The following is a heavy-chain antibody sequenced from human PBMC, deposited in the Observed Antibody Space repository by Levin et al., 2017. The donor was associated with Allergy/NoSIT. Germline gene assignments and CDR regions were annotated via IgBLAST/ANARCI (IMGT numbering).Heavy chain of an antibody. CDR3: ARNYYGLGRLFDH. CDR1: FFPFLLSS. Sequence: SLLLSFSSSFFPFLLSSLNWVRQAPGKGLEWLSHISSSGDGTYYADSVKGRFTLSLSHAKTSLFLQMNSLRAEDTAVYYCARNYYGLGRLFDHWGQGTLVTVSS. CDR2: ISSSGDGT. V-gene: IGHV3-48*03. D-gene: IGHD3-10*01. J-gene: IGHJ4*02.